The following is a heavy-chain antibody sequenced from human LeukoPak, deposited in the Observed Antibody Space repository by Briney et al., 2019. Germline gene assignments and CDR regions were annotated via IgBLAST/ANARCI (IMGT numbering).Heavy chain of an antibody. Sequence: GGSLRLSCAASGFTFTTYAMSWVRQAPGKGLEWVSVISGSGDSTCYADSVKGRFTISRDISKNTLYLQMKSLRAGDTAVYYCAKDSGLGYDSSGYYYYWGQGTLVTVSS. CDR1: GFTFTTYA. D-gene: IGHD3-22*01. CDR3: AKDSGLGYDSSGYYYY. CDR2: ISGSGDST. J-gene: IGHJ4*02. V-gene: IGHV3-23*01.